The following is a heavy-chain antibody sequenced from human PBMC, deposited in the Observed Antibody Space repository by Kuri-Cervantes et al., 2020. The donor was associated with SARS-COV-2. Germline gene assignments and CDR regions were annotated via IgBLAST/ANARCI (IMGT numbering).Heavy chain of an antibody. CDR1: GFTSSSYG. Sequence: GGSLRLSCAASGFTSSSYGMHWVRQAPGKGLEWVAFIRYDGSNKYYADSVKGRFTISRDNSKNTLYLQMNSLRAEDTAVYYCAGLYSSSWSYDYWGQGTLVTVSS. D-gene: IGHD6-13*01. J-gene: IGHJ4*02. CDR2: IRYDGSNK. CDR3: AGLYSSSWSYDY. V-gene: IGHV3-30*02.